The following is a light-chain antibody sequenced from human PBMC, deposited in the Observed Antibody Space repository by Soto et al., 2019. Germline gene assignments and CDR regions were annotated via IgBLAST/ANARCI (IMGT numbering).Light chain of an antibody. CDR3: QQRSNWPS. CDR2: DAS. V-gene: IGKV3-11*01. Sequence: EIVLTQSPATLSLSPGERATLSCRASQSVSSYLAWYQQKPGQAPRLLIYDASNRATGIPARFSGSGSGTDFTITISSLEHEDFAVYYCQQRSNWPSFGQGTRLEIK. CDR1: QSVSSY. J-gene: IGKJ5*01.